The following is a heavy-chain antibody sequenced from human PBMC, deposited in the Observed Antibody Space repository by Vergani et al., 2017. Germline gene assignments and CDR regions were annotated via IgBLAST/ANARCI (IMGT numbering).Heavy chain of an antibody. CDR3: ARGDYGILTGYRY. CDR2: INPSGGHT. CDR1: GYTFSNYY. V-gene: IGHV1-46*03. D-gene: IGHD3-9*01. Sequence: QVQVVQSGAEVKKSGASVKVSCKTSGYTFSNYYMHWVRQAPGQGLEWMGIINPSGGHTTYAQKFKGRVTMTRDTSTSTVYMELSSLRSEDTAIYYCARGDYGILTGYRYWGQGTLVTVSA. J-gene: IGHJ4*02.